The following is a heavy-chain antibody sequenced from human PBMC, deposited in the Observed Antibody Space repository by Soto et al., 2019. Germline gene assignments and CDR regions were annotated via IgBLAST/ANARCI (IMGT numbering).Heavy chain of an antibody. CDR2: ISPYNVHT. Sequence: ASVKVSCKASGYTFSSYGFSWVRQAPGQGLEWMGWISPYNVHTHYAQKLQGRVAMTTDTSTSTAYMELRSLRSDDTAVYYCARDAPGAVAGRLVDYWGQGTLVTVSS. D-gene: IGHD6-19*01. CDR3: ARDAPGAVAGRLVDY. V-gene: IGHV1-18*01. CDR1: GYTFSSYG. J-gene: IGHJ4*02.